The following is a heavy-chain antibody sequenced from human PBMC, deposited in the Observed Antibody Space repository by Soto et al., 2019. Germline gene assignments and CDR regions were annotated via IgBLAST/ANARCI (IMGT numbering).Heavy chain of an antibody. CDR1: GFTVSSNY. V-gene: IGHV3-66*01. D-gene: IGHD4-17*01. J-gene: IGHJ5*02. CDR2: IYTGGKT. CDR3: ARDSGGYGDYTT. Sequence: DVQLVESGGGLVQPGGSLRLSCAASGFTVSSNYINWVRQAPGKGLEWVSIIYTGGKTYYADSVKGRFTISRDNSKNTVYLQMNSLRAEDTAVYYCARDSGGYGDYTTWGQGTLVTVSS.